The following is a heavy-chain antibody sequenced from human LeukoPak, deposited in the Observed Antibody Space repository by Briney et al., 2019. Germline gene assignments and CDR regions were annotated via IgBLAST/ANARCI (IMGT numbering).Heavy chain of an antibody. V-gene: IGHV3-23*01. CDR3: AKSPGSGWSVNYFDY. Sequence: PGGSLRLSCAASGFTVGSNYMSWVRQAPGKGLEWVSTISDGGGSTDFADSVKGRFTISRDNSKNTLYLQMNSLRVEDTAVYYCAKSPGSGWSVNYFDYWGQGTLVTVSS. CDR2: ISDGGGST. CDR1: GFTVGSNY. D-gene: IGHD6-19*01. J-gene: IGHJ4*02.